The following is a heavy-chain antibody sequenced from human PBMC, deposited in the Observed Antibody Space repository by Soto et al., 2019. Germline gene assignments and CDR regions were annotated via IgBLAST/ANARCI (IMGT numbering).Heavy chain of an antibody. CDR2: IYYSGST. Sequence: SETLSLTCTVSGGSISSSSYYWGWIRQPPGKGLEWIGSIYYSGSTYYNPSLKSRVTISVDTSKNQFSLKLSSVTAADTAVYYCATPHFWSGYSTTDYWGQGTLVTVSS. CDR3: ATPHFWSGYSTTDY. J-gene: IGHJ4*02. D-gene: IGHD3-3*01. V-gene: IGHV4-39*01. CDR1: GGSISSSSYY.